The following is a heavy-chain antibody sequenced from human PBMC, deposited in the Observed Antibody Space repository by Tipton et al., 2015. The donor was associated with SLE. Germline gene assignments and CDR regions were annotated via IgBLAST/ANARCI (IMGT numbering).Heavy chain of an antibody. D-gene: IGHD1-26*01. V-gene: IGHV3-74*01. CDR3: SKDIWSGVTKAFGAFDM. CDR2: VNNDGSGT. J-gene: IGHJ3*02. CDR1: GFTFSSYW. Sequence: SLRLSCTASGFTFSSYWMHWVRQAPGKGLMWVSRVNNDGSGTIYADSAKGRFTISRDNAKNSLYLQMNSLRAEGMALYYCSKDIWSGVTKAFGAFDMWGQGTMVTVSS.